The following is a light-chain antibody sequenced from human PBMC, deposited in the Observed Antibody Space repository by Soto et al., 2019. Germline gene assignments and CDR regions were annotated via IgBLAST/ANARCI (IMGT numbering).Light chain of an antibody. Sequence: DIQMTQSPSSLSASVGDRVTITCRASQISSSNLNWYQQKPGKAPKLLIYTASNLHSGVPSRFSGSGSGTDFNLTISSLQPEDFATYYCQQSYNSLTFGPGTNVEI. CDR2: TAS. J-gene: IGKJ3*01. CDR1: QISSSN. V-gene: IGKV1-39*01. CDR3: QQSYNSLT.